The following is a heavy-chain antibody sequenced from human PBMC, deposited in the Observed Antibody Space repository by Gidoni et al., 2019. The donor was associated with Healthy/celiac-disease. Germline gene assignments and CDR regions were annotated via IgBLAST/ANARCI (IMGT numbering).Heavy chain of an antibody. V-gene: IGHV3-9*01. CDR2: ISWNSGSI. Sequence: EVQLVESGGGLVQPGRSLRLSCAASGFPFDDYAMPWVRQAPGKGLDGFSGISWNSGSIGYADSVKGRFTISRDNAKNSLYLQMNSLRAEDTALYYCAKDRTGATAFYYFDYWGQGTLVTVSS. CDR3: AKDRTGATAFYYFDY. CDR1: GFPFDDYA. D-gene: IGHD1-26*01. J-gene: IGHJ4*02.